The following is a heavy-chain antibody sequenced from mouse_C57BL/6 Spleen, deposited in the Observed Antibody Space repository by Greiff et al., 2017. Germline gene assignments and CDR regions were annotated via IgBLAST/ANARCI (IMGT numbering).Heavy chain of an antibody. J-gene: IGHJ3*01. CDR1: GYTFTSYW. CDR2: IYPGSGST. V-gene: IGHV1-55*01. D-gene: IGHD3-2*02. Sequence: VQLQQSGAELVKPGASVKMSCKASGYTFTSYWINWVKQRPGQGLEWIGDIYPGSGSTNYNEKFKSKATLTVDTSSSTAYMQRSSLTSEDSAVYDCSRAEDSSGYGFAYWGQGTLVTGSA. CDR3: SRAEDSSGYGFAY.